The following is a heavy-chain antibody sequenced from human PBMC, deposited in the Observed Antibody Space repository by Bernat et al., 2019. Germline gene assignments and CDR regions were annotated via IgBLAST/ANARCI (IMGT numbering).Heavy chain of an antibody. Sequence: EVQLLESGGGLVQPGGSLRLSCAAPGFTFSRYVMNWVRQAPGKGLEGVSTISDSGYRSYYEDSVKGRFTVSRDNSKNTLYLKMNSRGAEDTAVYYCAKRADFNAFAIWGRGTMVTVSS. CDR2: ISDSGYRS. CDR3: AKRADFNAFAI. V-gene: IGHV3-23*01. J-gene: IGHJ3*02. CDR1: GFTFSRYV. D-gene: IGHD2/OR15-2a*01.